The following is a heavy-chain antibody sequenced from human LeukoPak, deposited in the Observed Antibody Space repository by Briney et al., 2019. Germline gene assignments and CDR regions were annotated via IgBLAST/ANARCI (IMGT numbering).Heavy chain of an antibody. J-gene: IGHJ6*04. CDR1: GFTFSSYE. V-gene: IGHV3-23*01. D-gene: IGHD3-10*02. Sequence: GGSLRLSCAASGFTFSSYEMNWVRQAPGKGLEWVSGISPSGGITYYTDSVKGRFTISRDNSKNTQSLQMNSLRAEDTAVYYCAELGITMIGGVWGKGTTVTISS. CDR3: AELGITMIGGV. CDR2: ISPSGGIT.